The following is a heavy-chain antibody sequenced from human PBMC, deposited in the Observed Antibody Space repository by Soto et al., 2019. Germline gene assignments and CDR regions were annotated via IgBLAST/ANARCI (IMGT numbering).Heavy chain of an antibody. J-gene: IGHJ4*02. CDR1: GFSISSGHY. D-gene: IGHD4-17*01. V-gene: IGHV4-38-2*01. Sequence: WETLCLTCAVSGFSISSGHYWGWMRQPPGKGLEWIGSTHHSGRTYYSTSLKSRVNISIDTSKNQVSLKLSSVTAEDTALYYCATHFYGAYVVDSWGQENLVT. CDR3: ATHFYGAYVVDS. CDR2: THHSGRT.